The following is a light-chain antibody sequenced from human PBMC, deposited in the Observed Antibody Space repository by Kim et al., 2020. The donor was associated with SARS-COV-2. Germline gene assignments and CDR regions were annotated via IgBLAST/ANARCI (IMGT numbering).Light chain of an antibody. V-gene: IGKV1-39*01. CDR1: QNVGSH. J-gene: IGKJ4*01. CDR3: QQSYRVRALS. Sequence: AYGEERDTGARRASQNVGSHLNWYQQRPGKVPKLLTHAESRLQSGGPSRFSGSGSGTDFTLSINSLQPEDFATYYCQQSYRVRALSFGGGTKLEI. CDR2: AES.